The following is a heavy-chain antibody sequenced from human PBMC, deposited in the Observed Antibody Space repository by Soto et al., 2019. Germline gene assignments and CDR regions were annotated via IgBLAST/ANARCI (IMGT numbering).Heavy chain of an antibody. Sequence: PTRSFTCTISGNRVASNSADWNSIRKSPSRRLETVGRTYYRSKWYNDYAVSVKSRITINPDTSKNQFSLQLNSVTPEDTAVYYCARDRRFLEWLFPYYYYGMDVWGQGTTVTVSS. V-gene: IGHV6-1*01. CDR3: ARDRRFLEWLFPYYYYGMDV. CDR2: TYYRSKWYN. J-gene: IGHJ6*02. D-gene: IGHD3-3*01. CDR1: GNRVASNSAD.